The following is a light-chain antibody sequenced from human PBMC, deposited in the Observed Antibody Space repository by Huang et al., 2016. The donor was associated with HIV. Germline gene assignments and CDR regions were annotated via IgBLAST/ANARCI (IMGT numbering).Light chain of an antibody. CDR3: QKYDSAPRT. CDR1: QGISNH. V-gene: IGKV1-27*01. J-gene: IGKJ3*01. Sequence: DIQMTQSPSSLSASVGDRVTISCRASQGISNHLAWYQQKPGQAPKLLVYAASALRSGVPSRFSGTGSGTEFTLTISRLQAEDVATYFCQKYDSAPRTFGPGTKVEIK. CDR2: AAS.